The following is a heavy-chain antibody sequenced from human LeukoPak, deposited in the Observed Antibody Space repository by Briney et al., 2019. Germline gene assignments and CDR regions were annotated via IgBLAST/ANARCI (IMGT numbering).Heavy chain of an antibody. J-gene: IGHJ4*02. CDR2: IKHDGSEK. V-gene: IGHV3-7*01. Sequence: QPGGSLRLSCAVSGFTFSSYWMSWVRQAPGKGLEWVANIKHDGSEKYYVDSVKGRFTISRDNAKNSLYLQMNSLRAEDTAVYYCARDDYSLFDYWGQGTLVTVSS. CDR1: GFTFSSYW. D-gene: IGHD2-21*01. CDR3: ARDDYSLFDY.